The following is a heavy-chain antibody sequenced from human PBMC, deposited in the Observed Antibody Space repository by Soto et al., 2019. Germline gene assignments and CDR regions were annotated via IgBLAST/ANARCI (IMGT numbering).Heavy chain of an antibody. CDR2: MSSDGVNN. CDR3: ARYRDCSGTTCYNSFDI. CDR1: GFTFNTYA. Sequence: QVQLVESGGGVVQPGGSLTVSCAASGFTFNTYAMHWVRQAPGKGLEWVAVMSSDGVNNYYADSVKGRFTISRDNSKNTLYLQMSSLSAEDTAVYYCARYRDCSGTTCYNSFDILGQGTMVTVSS. D-gene: IGHD2-2*02. V-gene: IGHV3-30-3*01. J-gene: IGHJ3*02.